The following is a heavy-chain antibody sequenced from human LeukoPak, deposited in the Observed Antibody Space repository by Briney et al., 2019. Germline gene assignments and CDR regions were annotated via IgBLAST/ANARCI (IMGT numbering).Heavy chain of an antibody. D-gene: IGHD3-3*01. Sequence: GGSLRLSCAASGFTFSSYSMNWVRQAPGKGLEWVSSISSSSSYIYYADSVKGRFTISRDNAKNSLYLQMNSLRAEDTAVYYCARDVRLEWLLPYRYFDLWGRGTLVTVSS. CDR1: GFTFSSYS. CDR3: ARDVRLEWLLPYRYFDL. CDR2: ISSSSSYI. J-gene: IGHJ2*01. V-gene: IGHV3-21*01.